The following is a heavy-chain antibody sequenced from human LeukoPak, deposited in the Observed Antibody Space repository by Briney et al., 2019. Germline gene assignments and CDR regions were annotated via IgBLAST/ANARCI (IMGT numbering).Heavy chain of an antibody. CDR1: GASITSSY. V-gene: IGHV4-59*08. CDR3: ARVARLGGGGPLRRGDDAFDI. J-gene: IGHJ3*02. D-gene: IGHD2-15*01. CDR2: MYHTESA. Sequence: SETMSLTCDVSGASITSSYWTWLRQSPGKGLEWIGYMYHTESANYHPSLKSRVTISVDTSKNQFSLKLSSVTAADTAVYYCARVARLGGGGPLRRGDDAFDIWGQGTMVTVSS.